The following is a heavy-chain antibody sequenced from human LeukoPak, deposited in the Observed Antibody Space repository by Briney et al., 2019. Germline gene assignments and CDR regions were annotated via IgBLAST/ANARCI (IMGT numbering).Heavy chain of an antibody. V-gene: IGHV4-61*02. CDR1: GGSISSGSYY. D-gene: IGHD5-18*01. CDR2: IYTSGST. J-gene: IGHJ4*02. Sequence: SQTLSLTCTVSGGSISSGSYYWSWIRQPAGKGLEWIGRIYTSGSTNCNPSLKSRVTISVDTSKNQFSLKLSSVTAADTAVYYCARHILYSYGPRGSGHADYWGQGTLVTVSS. CDR3: ARHILYSYGPRGSGHADY.